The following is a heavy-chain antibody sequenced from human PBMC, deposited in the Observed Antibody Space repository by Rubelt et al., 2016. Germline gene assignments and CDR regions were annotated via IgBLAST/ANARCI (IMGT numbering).Heavy chain of an antibody. D-gene: IGHD4-17*01. CDR2: VSGSGGST. CDR3: AKGGLYGDDAFDI. J-gene: IGHJ3*02. CDR1: GFTFSSYA. Sequence: EVQLVESGGGLVQPGGSLRLPCAASGFTFSSYAMSWVRQAPGKGLEWVSAVSGSGGSTYYADSVKGRFTISRDNSKNTLYLQMNSLRAEDTAVYYCAKGGLYGDDAFDIWGQGTMVTVSS. V-gene: IGHV3-23*04.